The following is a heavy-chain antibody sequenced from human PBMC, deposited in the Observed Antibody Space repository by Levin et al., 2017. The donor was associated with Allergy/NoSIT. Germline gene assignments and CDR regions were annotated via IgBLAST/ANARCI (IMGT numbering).Heavy chain of an antibody. CDR3: ARHERELGAFDI. CDR1: GGSISSSSYY. CDR2: IYYSGST. V-gene: IGHV4-39*01. Sequence: ESLKISCTVSGGSISSSSYYWGWIRQPPGKGLEWIGSIYYSGSTYYNPSLKSRVTISVDTSKNQFSLKLSSVTAADTAVYYCARHERELGAFDIWGQGTMVTVSS. D-gene: IGHD3-16*01. J-gene: IGHJ3*02.